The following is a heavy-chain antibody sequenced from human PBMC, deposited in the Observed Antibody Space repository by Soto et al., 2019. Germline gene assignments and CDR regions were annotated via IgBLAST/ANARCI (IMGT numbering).Heavy chain of an antibody. Sequence: EVQLSESGGGLVQPGGSLRLSCAASGFTFDSYAMSWVRQAPGKGLEWVSAISGSGGSTYYADSVKGRFTISRDNSKNTLYLQMNSLRAEDTAVSYCAKDWSIAPYYFDYWGQGTLVTVSS. CDR2: ISGSGGST. D-gene: IGHD6-6*01. CDR1: GFTFDSYA. CDR3: AKDWSIAPYYFDY. J-gene: IGHJ4*02. V-gene: IGHV3-23*01.